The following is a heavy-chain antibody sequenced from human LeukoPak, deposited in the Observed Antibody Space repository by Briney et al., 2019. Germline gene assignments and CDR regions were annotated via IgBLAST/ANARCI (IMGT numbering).Heavy chain of an antibody. CDR2: IYYSGST. CDR1: GGSISSSSYY. CDR3: ARVKSGWPDY. V-gene: IGHV4-39*07. D-gene: IGHD6-19*01. Sequence: SETLSLTCTVSGGSISSSSYYWGWIRQPPGKGLEWIGSIYYSGSTYYNPSLKSRVTISVDTSKNQFSLKLSSVTAADTAVYYCARVKSGWPDYWGQGTLVTVSS. J-gene: IGHJ4*02.